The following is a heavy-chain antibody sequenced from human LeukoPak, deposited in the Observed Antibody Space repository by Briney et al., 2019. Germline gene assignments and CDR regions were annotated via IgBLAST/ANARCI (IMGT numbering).Heavy chain of an antibody. CDR1: GFTFSSYE. CDR2: ISSSGSTI. CDR3: ARVRRSPHGWFDP. J-gene: IGHJ5*02. V-gene: IGHV3-48*03. Sequence: GGSLRFSCAASGFTFSSYEMNWVRQAPGKGLEWVSYISSSGSTIYYADSVKGRFTISRDNAKNSLYLQMNSLRAEDTAVYYCARVRRSPHGWFDPWGQGTLVTVSS.